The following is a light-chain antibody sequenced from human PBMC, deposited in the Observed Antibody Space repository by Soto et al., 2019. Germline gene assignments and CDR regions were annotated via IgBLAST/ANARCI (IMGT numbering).Light chain of an antibody. CDR2: AAS. CDR3: QQANNFPWT. CDR1: QGISSR. V-gene: IGKV1-12*01. J-gene: IGKJ1*01. Sequence: DIQMTQSPSSVSASVGDRVTITCRASQGISSRVAWYHQKPGTPPKLLIYAASTLQSGVPSRFSGSGSGTDFTLTISSRQPEDVATDYCQQANNFPWTFGQGTKVAIK.